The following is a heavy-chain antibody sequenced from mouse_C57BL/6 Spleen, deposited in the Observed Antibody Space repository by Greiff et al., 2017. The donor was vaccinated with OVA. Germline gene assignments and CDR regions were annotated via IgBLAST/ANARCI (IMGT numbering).Heavy chain of an antibody. D-gene: IGHD1-1*01. V-gene: IGHV1-69*01. CDR2: IDPSDSYT. CDR3: ARDYCGSGDAMGY. J-gene: IGHJ4*01. CDR1: GYTFTSYW. Sequence: VQLQQPGAELVMPGASVKLSCKASGYTFTSYWMHWVKQRPGQGLEWIGEIDPSDSYTNYNQKFKGKSTLTVDKSSSTAYMQLSSLTSEDSAVYYCARDYCGSGDAMGYWGQGTSVTVSS.